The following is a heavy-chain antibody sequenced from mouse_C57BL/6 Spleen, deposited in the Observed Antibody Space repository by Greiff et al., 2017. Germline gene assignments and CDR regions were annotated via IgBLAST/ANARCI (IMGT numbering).Heavy chain of an antibody. J-gene: IGHJ1*03. CDR1: GFTFSSYG. CDR3: ARGTGGYFDV. V-gene: IGHV5-6*01. D-gene: IGHD3-3*01. Sequence: EVKVVESGGDLVKPGGSLKLSCAASGFTFSSYGMSWVRQTPDKRLEWVATISSGGSYTYYPDSVKGRFTISRDNAKNTLYLQMSSLKSEDTAMYYCARGTGGYFDVWGTGTTVTVSS. CDR2: ISSGGSYT.